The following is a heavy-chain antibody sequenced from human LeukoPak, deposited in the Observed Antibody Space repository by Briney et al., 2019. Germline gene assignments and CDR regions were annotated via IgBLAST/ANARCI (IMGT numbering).Heavy chain of an antibody. CDR1: GGTFSSYA. CDR2: IIPILGIA. J-gene: IGHJ6*02. Sequence: SVKVSCKASGGTFSSYAISWVRQAPGQGLEWMGRIIPILGIANYAQKFQGRVTITADKSTSTAYMELSSLRSEDTAVYYCARLMDTAMDTIFYYYYGMDVWGQGTTVTVSS. CDR3: ARLMDTAMDTIFYYYYGMDV. V-gene: IGHV1-69*04. D-gene: IGHD5-18*01.